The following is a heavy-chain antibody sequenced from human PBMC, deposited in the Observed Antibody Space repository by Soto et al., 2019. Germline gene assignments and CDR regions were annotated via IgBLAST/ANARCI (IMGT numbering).Heavy chain of an antibody. Sequence: GGSLRLSCAASGFTFNTYWMTWVRQAPRRRLEWVAIIKQDGSQNYYADSVKGRFTISRDNAKDSLYLQLSSLRVEDTAVYYCAGGTGWVFDFWGRGTLVTVSS. CDR3: AGGTGWVFDF. V-gene: IGHV3-7*04. J-gene: IGHJ2*01. CDR1: GFTFNTYW. D-gene: IGHD6-19*01. CDR2: IKQDGSQN.